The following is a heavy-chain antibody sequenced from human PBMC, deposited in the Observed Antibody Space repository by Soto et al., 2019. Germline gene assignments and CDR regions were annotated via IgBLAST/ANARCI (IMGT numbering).Heavy chain of an antibody. CDR3: VKGPQFPRIQPNFDY. J-gene: IGHJ4*02. V-gene: IGHV3-64D*08. Sequence: PGRSLRLSCSASGFTLSSYAMHWVRQAPGKGLEYASAISSNGGSTYYADSVKGRFTISRDNSKNTLYLQMSSLRAEDTAVYYCVKGPQFPRIQPNFDYWGQGTLVTVSS. CDR1: GFTLSSYA. D-gene: IGHD5-18*01. CDR2: ISSNGGST.